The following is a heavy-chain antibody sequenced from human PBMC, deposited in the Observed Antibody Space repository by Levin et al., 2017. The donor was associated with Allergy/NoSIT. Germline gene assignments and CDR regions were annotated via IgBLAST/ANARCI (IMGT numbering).Heavy chain of an antibody. CDR1: GISISTYY. D-gene: IGHD5-12*01. J-gene: IGHJ4*02. CDR2: IYYSGST. CDR3: ASFGFAYGYTY. Sequence: GSLRLSCTISGISISTYYWSWIRQPPGKGLESIGYIYYSGSTDYNPSLKSRVTISVDTSKNQFSLKLTSVTAADTAVYYCASFGFAYGYTYWGQGTLVTVSS. V-gene: IGHV4-59*01.